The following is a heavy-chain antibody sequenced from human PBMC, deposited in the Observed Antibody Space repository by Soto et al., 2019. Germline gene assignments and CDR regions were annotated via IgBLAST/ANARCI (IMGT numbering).Heavy chain of an antibody. J-gene: IGHJ4*02. Sequence: VGSLRLSCAASGFTFSSYGMHWVRQAPGKGLEWVAVISYDGSNKYYADSVKGRFTISRDNSKNTLYLQMNSLRAEDTAVYYCAKDLSLYYDSSGAVDYWGQGTLVTVSS. CDR3: AKDLSLYYDSSGAVDY. CDR2: ISYDGSNK. V-gene: IGHV3-30*18. CDR1: GFTFSSYG. D-gene: IGHD3-22*01.